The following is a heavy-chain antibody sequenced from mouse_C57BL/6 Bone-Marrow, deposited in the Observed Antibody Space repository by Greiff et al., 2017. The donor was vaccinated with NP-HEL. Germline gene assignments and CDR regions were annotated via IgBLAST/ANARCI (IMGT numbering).Heavy chain of an antibody. V-gene: IGHV7-3*01. J-gene: IGHJ2*01. CDR2: IRTKANGYTT. D-gene: IGHD2-3*01. CDR3: AGYRRDGYYSFDY. CDR1: GFTFTDYY. Sequence: DVQLVESGGGLAQPGGSLSLSCAASGFTFTDYYMSWVRQPPGKALEWLGFIRTKANGYTTEYSVSVKGRFTISRDTSQRILYLRMESLRAEDSATYYGAGYRRDGYYSFDYWGQGTTLTVSS.